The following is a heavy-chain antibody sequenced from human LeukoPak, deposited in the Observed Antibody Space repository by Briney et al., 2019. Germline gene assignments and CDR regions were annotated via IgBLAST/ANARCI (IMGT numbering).Heavy chain of an antibody. Sequence: GGSLTLSCAASGFTLSYSPVYWLRHASGKGPEWVGHIRPKANSDATAYHASVNRSITLSRDDSNNTAYLQMNSLTSDDTAVYYCTTGIGLIPGAMIIVRDYCGQGTLVTVSS. CDR1: GFTLSYSP. CDR3: TTGIGLIPGAMIIVRDY. D-gene: IGHD3-22*01. CDR2: IRPKANSDAT. J-gene: IGHJ4*02. V-gene: IGHV3-73*01.